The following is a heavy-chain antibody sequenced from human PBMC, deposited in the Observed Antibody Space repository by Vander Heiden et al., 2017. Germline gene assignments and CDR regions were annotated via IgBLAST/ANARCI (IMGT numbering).Heavy chain of an antibody. CDR1: GYTLTSYD. D-gene: IGHD6-6*01. CDR2: MNPNSGNT. CDR3: ARGRRIAARQDWFDP. J-gene: IGHJ5*02. V-gene: IGHV1-8*01. Sequence: QVQLLQSGPELTKPGASVQVSCKASGYTLTSYDINWVRQATGQGLEWMRLMNPNSGNTGYAQKFQGRVTMTRNTSMSTAYMELSSLRSEDTAVYYCARGRRIAARQDWFDPWGQGTLVTVSS.